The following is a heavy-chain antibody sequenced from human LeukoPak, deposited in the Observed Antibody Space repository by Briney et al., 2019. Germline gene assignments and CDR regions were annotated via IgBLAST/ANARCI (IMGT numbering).Heavy chain of an antibody. Sequence: SETLSLTCTVSGGSISRHYWSWIRQPPGKGLEWIGDIYYSGSTNYNPSLKSRVTISVDTSKNQFSLKLSSVTAADTAVYYCARDYSANYYDSSGYYYVRWFDPWGQGTLVTVSS. CDR2: IYYSGST. CDR3: ARDYSANYYDSSGYYYVRWFDP. J-gene: IGHJ5*02. V-gene: IGHV4-59*11. D-gene: IGHD3-22*01. CDR1: GGSISRHY.